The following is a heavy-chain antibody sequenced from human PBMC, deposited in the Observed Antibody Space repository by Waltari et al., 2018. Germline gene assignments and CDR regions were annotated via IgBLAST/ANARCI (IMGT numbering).Heavy chain of an antibody. Sequence: EVQLLDSGGGLVQPGGSLRLSCAASGFIFSHYPMHWVRPAPGKGLEWVSGISGSGYNTYYADSVKGRVTISRDNFKNTVYLQMNSLRVEDTAVYFCAKEIAVTPTYYFDSWGLGTLVTVSS. V-gene: IGHV3-23*01. CDR1: GFIFSHYP. CDR2: ISGSGYNT. CDR3: AKEIAVTPTYYFDS. J-gene: IGHJ4*02. D-gene: IGHD4-17*01.